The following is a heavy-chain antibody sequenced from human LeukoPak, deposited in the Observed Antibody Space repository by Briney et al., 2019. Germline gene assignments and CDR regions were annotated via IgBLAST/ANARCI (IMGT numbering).Heavy chain of an antibody. CDR3: ARDLEWLLYPSAYYYYYGMDV. V-gene: IGHV1-2*02. Sequence: GASVKVSCKASGYTFTGYYMHWVRQAPGQGLEWMGWINANSGGTNYAQKFQGRVTMTRDTSISTAYMELSRLRSDDTAVYYCARDLEWLLYPSAYYYYYGMDVWGQGTTVTVSS. J-gene: IGHJ6*02. CDR2: INANSGGT. D-gene: IGHD3-3*01. CDR1: GYTFTGYY.